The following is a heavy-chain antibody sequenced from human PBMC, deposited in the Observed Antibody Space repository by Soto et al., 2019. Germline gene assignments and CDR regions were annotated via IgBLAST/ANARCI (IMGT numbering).Heavy chain of an antibody. CDR1: GFTFSSYA. CDR3: AKHSSGSPDYYGMDV. J-gene: IGHJ6*02. D-gene: IGHD3-22*01. V-gene: IGHV3-23*01. Sequence: EVQLLESGGGLVQPGGSLRLSCAASGFTFSSYAMSWVRQAPGKGLEWVSAISGSGGSTYYADSVKGRFTISRDNSKNTLYLQMNSPRAEDTAVYYCAKHSSGSPDYYGMDVWGQGTTVTVSS. CDR2: ISGSGGST.